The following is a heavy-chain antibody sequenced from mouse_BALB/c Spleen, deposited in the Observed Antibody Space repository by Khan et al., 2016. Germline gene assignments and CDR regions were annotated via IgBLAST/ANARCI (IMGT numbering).Heavy chain of an antibody. CDR3: AREDYYGTYWYFDV. CDR1: GFSLTSYG. Sequence: QVQLKQSGPGLVQPSQSLSITCTVSGFSLTSYGVHWVRQSPGKGLEWLGVIWSGGSTDYNAAFISSLSISKVNSTSQVFFKMNSRQANDTAIYYCAREDYYGTYWYFDVWGAGTTVTVSS. J-gene: IGHJ1*01. D-gene: IGHD1-1*01. CDR2: IWSGGST. V-gene: IGHV2-2*02.